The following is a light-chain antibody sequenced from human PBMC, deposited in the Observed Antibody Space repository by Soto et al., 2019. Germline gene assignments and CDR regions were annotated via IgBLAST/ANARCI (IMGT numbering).Light chain of an antibody. V-gene: IGLV3-21*04. CDR1: DIATSS. J-gene: IGLJ2*01. CDR2: YDS. Sequence: SYELTQPPSVSLAPGETARISCGGADIATSSVHWYQQRPGQTPILVINYDSDRPSGVSERFSGSKSGNTATLSISRVEAGDEADYFCQVWDKSGDQPGVVFGGGTQLTVL. CDR3: QVWDKSGDQPGVV.